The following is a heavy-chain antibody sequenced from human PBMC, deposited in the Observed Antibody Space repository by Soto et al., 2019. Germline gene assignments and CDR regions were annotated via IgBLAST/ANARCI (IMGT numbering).Heavy chain of an antibody. CDR1: GGTFSTYA. V-gene: IGHV1-69*13. D-gene: IGHD5-12*01. CDR3: ASGILLWLRRIKSAYPG. Sequence: SVKVSCKAPGGTFSTYAISWVRQAPGQGLEWMGGIIPMFGTANYTQRFQDRVTITADESTNTVYMELSSLRSEDTAVYFCASGILLWLRRIKSAYPGWGQGSLVTVSS. J-gene: IGHJ1*01. CDR2: IIPMFGTA.